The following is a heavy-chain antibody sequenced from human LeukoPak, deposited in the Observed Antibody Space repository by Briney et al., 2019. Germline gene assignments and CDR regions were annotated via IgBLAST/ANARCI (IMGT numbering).Heavy chain of an antibody. V-gene: IGHV3-48*03. CDR2: ISSSGSTI. D-gene: IGHD4-17*01. CDR1: GFTFSSYE. J-gene: IGHJ4*02. CDR3: AKMDYVVN. Sequence: PGGSLRLSCAASGFTFSSYEMNWVRQAPGKGLEWVSYISSSGSTIYYADSVKGRFTISRDNSKNRMYLQINSLRGEDTAVYYCAKMDYVVNWGQGTLVTVSS.